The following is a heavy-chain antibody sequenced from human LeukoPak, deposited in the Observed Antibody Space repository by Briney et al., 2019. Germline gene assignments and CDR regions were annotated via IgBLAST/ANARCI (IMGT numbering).Heavy chain of an antibody. CDR3: ARGPYSYDSSGAFDI. CDR2: ISSSGST. J-gene: IGHJ3*02. D-gene: IGHD3-22*01. CDR1: GDSISSGDYY. Sequence: SQTLSLTCTVSGDSISSGDYYWSWIRQPGGKGLEWIGRISSSGSTNYNPSLKSRVTISVDTSKNQFSLKLSSVTAADTAVYFCARGPYSYDSSGAFDIWGQGTMVTVSS. V-gene: IGHV4-61*02.